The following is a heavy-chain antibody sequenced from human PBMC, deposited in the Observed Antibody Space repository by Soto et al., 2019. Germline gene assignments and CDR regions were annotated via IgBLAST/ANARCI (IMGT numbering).Heavy chain of an antibody. J-gene: IGHJ6*02. CDR2: INAGNGNT. D-gene: IGHD6-13*01. Sequence: QVQLVQSGAEVKKPGASVKVSCKASGYTFTSYAMHWVRQAPGQRLEWMGWINAGNGNTKYSQRFQGRGTITRVTSASKAYMELSSLRSEVTAVYYCAIGAIAAAVGYYYYGMDVWGQGTTVTVSS. CDR3: AIGAIAAAVGYYYYGMDV. V-gene: IGHV1-3*01. CDR1: GYTFTSYA.